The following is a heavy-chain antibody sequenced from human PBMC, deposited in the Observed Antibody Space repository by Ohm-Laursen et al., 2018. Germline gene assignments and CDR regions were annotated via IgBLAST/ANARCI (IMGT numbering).Heavy chain of an antibody. V-gene: IGHV3-74*01. CDR3: AKGSRTSGWPN. J-gene: IGHJ4*02. CDR1: GFTFSSYW. CDR2: IKSDGSNT. D-gene: IGHD6-19*01. Sequence: SLRLSCTASGFTFSSYWMYWVRQAPGKGLVWVSRIKSDGSNTIYVDSVKGRFTTSRDNAKNMLYLQMNSLRAEDTAIYYCAKGSRTSGWPNWGQGTLVTVSS.